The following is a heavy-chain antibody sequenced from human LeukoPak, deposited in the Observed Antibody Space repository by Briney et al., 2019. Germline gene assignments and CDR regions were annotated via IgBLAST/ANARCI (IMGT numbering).Heavy chain of an antibody. J-gene: IGHJ4*02. V-gene: IGHV4-59*01. CDR1: GGSISSYY. CDR2: IYYSGST. Sequence: PSETLSLTCTVSGGSISSYYWSWIRQPPGKGLEWIGYIYYSGSTNYNPSLKSRVTISVDTSKNQFSQKLSSVTAADTAVYYCARDLEWLSAWGQGTLVTVSS. CDR3: ARDLEWLSA. D-gene: IGHD3-3*01.